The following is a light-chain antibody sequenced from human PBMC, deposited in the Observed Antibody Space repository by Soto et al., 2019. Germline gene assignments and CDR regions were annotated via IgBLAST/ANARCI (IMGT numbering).Light chain of an antibody. J-gene: IGKJ3*01. Sequence: EIVLTQSPGTLSLSPGERATLSCRASESVSSSYLAGYKQKPGQAPRLLINGASSRATGIPDRFSGSGSGTDFTLTTIRLEPEDFAVYYCQQYGNAPFTFGPGTKVDIK. V-gene: IGKV3-20*01. CDR1: ESVSSSY. CDR2: GAS. CDR3: QQYGNAPFT.